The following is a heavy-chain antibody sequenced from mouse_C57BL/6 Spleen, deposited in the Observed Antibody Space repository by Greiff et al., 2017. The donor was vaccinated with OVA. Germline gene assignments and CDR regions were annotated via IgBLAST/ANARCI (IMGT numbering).Heavy chain of an antibody. CDR3: ARSGQDYAMDY. Sequence: QVQLQQSGPELVKPGASVKISCKASGYAFSSSWMNWVKQRPGKGLEWIGRIYPGDGDTNYNGKFKGKATLTADKSSSTAYMQLSSLTSEDSAVYFCARSGQDYAMDYWGQGTSVTVSS. J-gene: IGHJ4*01. CDR2: IYPGDGDT. D-gene: IGHD3-3*01. CDR1: GYAFSSSW. V-gene: IGHV1-82*01.